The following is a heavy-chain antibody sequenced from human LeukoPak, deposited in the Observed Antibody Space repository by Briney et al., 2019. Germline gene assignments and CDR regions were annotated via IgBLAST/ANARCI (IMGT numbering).Heavy chain of an antibody. D-gene: IGHD3-10*01. J-gene: IGHJ4*02. CDR2: ISSSSSTV. V-gene: IGHV3-48*02. Sequence: PGGSLRLSCAASGFTFSRYSMNWVRQAPGKGLEWVSYISSSSSTVYYADSLKGRFTISRDNAKNSLYLQMNGLRDEDTAVYYCARAQTYYGSGGYLYWGQGTLVTVSS. CDR1: GFTFSRYS. CDR3: ARAQTYYGSGGYLY.